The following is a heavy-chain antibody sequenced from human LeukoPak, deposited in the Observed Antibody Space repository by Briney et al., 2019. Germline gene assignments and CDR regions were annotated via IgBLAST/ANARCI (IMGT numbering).Heavy chain of an antibody. J-gene: IGHJ1*01. CDR1: GGSIRSSSYY. D-gene: IGHD2-2*01. Sequence: KPSETLSLTCTVSGGSIRSSSYYWGWIRQAPGKGLKWIGSMYYSGSTNYNPSLKSRVTISVDTSKNQFSLKLSSVTAADTAVYYCARQPSCSSTSCYRYFQHWGQGTLVTVSS. V-gene: IGHV4-39*01. CDR3: ARQPSCSSTSCYRYFQH. CDR2: MYYSGST.